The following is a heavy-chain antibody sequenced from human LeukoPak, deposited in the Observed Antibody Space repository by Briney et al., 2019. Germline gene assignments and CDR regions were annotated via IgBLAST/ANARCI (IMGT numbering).Heavy chain of an antibody. CDR3: ARALGIAARPPDY. CDR1: GGSISSYY. D-gene: IGHD6-6*01. Sequence: PSETLSLTCTVSGGSISSYYRSWIRQPPGKGLEWIGYIYYSGSTNYNPSLKSRVTISVDTSKNQFSLKLSSVTAADTAVYYCARALGIAARPPDYWGQGTLVTVSS. J-gene: IGHJ4*02. V-gene: IGHV4-59*01. CDR2: IYYSGST.